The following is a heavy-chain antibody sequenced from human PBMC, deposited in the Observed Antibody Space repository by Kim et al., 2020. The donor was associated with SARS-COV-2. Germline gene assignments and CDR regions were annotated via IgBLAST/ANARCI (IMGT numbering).Heavy chain of an antibody. Sequence: YHPSHKSRVTVSVDTYKNQFTLKLSSVAAADTAVYYCAGEKWGKVATIDYWGQGTLVTVSS. V-gene: IGHV4-31*02. J-gene: IGHJ4*02. D-gene: IGHD5-12*01. CDR3: AGEKWGKVATIDY.